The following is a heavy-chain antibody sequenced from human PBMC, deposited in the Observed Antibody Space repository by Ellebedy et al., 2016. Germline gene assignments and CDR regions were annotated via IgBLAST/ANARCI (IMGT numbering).Heavy chain of an antibody. Sequence: GESLKISXAASGLTVTSSYLSWVRQAPGKGLEWVSVIYGTGTTYYTDSVKGRFTISRDSSKNTLYLEMKSLRAEDSAVYYCASAIDYWGQGTLVTVSS. CDR2: IYGTGTT. V-gene: IGHV3-53*01. J-gene: IGHJ4*02. CDR1: GLTVTSSY. CDR3: ASAIDY.